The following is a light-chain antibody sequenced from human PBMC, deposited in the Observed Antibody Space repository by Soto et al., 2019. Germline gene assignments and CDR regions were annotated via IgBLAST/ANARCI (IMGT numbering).Light chain of an antibody. Sequence: GERATLSCSASQSVSSSYLAWYHQKPGQAPRLLIYGASTRATGIPARFSGSGSGTEFTLTINSLQSEDFAVYYCQQYNNWPRTFGQGTKVDI. CDR1: QSVSSSY. J-gene: IGKJ1*01. CDR3: QQYNNWPRT. V-gene: IGKV3-15*01. CDR2: GAS.